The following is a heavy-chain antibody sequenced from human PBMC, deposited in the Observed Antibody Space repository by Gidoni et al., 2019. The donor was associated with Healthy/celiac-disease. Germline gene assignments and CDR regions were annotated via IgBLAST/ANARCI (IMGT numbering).Heavy chain of an antibody. J-gene: IGHJ3*02. D-gene: IGHD4-17*01. CDR3: AHRAQYYGGCAFDI. CDR2: IYWDDDK. CDR1: GFSLSTSGVG. V-gene: IGHV2-5*02. Sequence: QITLKETGPTLVKPTQTLTLTCTFSGFSLSTSGVGVGWIRQPPGKALEWFALIYWDDDKRYSPSLKSRLAITKDTSKNQVVLTMTNMDPVDTATYYCAHRAQYYGGCAFDIWGQGTMVTVSS.